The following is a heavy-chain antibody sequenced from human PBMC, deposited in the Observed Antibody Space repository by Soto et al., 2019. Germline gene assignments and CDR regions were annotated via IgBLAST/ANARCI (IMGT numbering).Heavy chain of an antibody. CDR3: AKQIYGDNS. CDR2: IRNKANNYAT. CDR1: GFTFSTSA. V-gene: IGHV3-73*02. D-gene: IGHD1-20*01. Sequence: EMQLVESGGGLVQPGGSLRRSCATSGFTFSTSAMHWVRQASGKGLEWIARIRNKANNYATTYAPSVKGRYTISRDDSEHTVYLHMSNLKIEDTATYYSAKQIYGDNSWGQGTLVTVSA. J-gene: IGHJ4*02.